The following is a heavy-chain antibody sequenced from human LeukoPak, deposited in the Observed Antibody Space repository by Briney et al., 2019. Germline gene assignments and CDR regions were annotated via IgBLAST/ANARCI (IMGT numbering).Heavy chain of an antibody. D-gene: IGHD5-24*01. CDR2: IYYSGST. CDR3: ARATGDGYNSNDAFDI. CDR1: GGSFSGYY. J-gene: IGHJ3*02. Sequence: SETLSLTCTVYGGSFSGYYWSWIRQPPGKGLEWIGYIYYSGSTNYNPSLKSRVTISVDTSKNQFSLKLSSVTAADTAVYYCARATGDGYNSNDAFDIWGQGTMVTVSS. V-gene: IGHV4-59*01.